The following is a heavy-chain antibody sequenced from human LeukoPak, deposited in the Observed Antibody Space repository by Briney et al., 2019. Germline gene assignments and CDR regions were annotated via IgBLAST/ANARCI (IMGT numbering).Heavy chain of an antibody. Sequence: SETLSLTCTVSGGSISSGSYYWSWIRQPAGKGLEWIGRIYTSGSTNYNPSLKSRVTISVDTSKNQFSLKLSSVTAADTAVYYCARAGVYNWNYGYYYYYMDVWGKGTTVTVSS. J-gene: IGHJ6*03. CDR2: IYTSGST. V-gene: IGHV4-61*02. CDR1: GGSISSGSYY. D-gene: IGHD1-7*01. CDR3: ARAGVYNWNYGYYYYYMDV.